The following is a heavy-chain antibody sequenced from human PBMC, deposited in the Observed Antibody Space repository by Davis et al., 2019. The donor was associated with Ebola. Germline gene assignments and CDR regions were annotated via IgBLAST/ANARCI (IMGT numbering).Heavy chain of an antibody. CDR1: GYSFTSYW. J-gene: IGHJ5*02. Sequence: GESLKISCKGSGYSFTSYWIGWVRQMPGKGLEWMGIIYPGDSDTRYSPSFQGQVTISADKSISTAYLQWSSLKASDTAMYYCARLKGFWSGYPPHWFDPWGQGTLVTVSS. V-gene: IGHV5-51*01. CDR3: ARLKGFWSGYPPHWFDP. D-gene: IGHD3-3*01. CDR2: IYPGDSDT.